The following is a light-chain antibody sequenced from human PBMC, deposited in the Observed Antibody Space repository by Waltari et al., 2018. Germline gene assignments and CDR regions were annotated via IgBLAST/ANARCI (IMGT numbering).Light chain of an antibody. J-gene: IGKJ3*01. V-gene: IGKV3-20*01. Sequence: NGSTPTPSSRTWSPGERATLSCRARQRVSSSYLAWYQQTPGQVPTLLLYGASSRATGSPERFSGSASGTDFTLTISRLEPEDFAVYYCQQYGSSPFTFGPGTKVDI. CDR2: GAS. CDR3: QQYGSSPFT. CDR1: QRVSSSY.